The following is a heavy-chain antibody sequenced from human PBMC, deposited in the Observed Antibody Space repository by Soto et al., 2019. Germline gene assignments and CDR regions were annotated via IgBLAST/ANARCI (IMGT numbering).Heavy chain of an antibody. CDR3: ARGDYDSSGYYHY. CDR1: GGSFSVYY. D-gene: IGHD3-22*01. V-gene: IGHV4-34*01. Sequence: QVQLQQWGAGLLKPSETLSLTCAVYGGSFSVYYWSWIRQPPGKGLEWIGEINHSGSTNYNPSLKSRVTISVDTSKNQFSLKLSSVTAADTAVYYCARGDYDSSGYYHYWGQGTLVTVSS. CDR2: INHSGST. J-gene: IGHJ4*02.